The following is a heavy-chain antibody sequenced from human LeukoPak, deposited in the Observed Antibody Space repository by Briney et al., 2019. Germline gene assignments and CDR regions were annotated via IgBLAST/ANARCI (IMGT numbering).Heavy chain of an antibody. CDR3: ARGSFATTFV. CDR1: GDSVSNNVAA. CDR2: TYYRSGWNN. D-gene: IGHD1-14*01. Sequence: SQTLSLTCAISGDSVSNNVAAWHWIRQSPSRGLEWLARTYYRSGWNNDYAVSVRSRILITPDTSKNQFSLQLYSVTPEDTAMYFCARGSFATTFVWGQGILATVSS. J-gene: IGHJ4*02. V-gene: IGHV6-1*01.